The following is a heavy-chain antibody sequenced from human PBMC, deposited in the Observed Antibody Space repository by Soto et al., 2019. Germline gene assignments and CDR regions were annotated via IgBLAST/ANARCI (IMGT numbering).Heavy chain of an antibody. V-gene: IGHV3-11*01. J-gene: IGHJ4*02. Sequence: SLRLSCAASGFTFNDFYMTWIRQAPGKGLEWLSYISTSGSTTHYADSVKGRFTISRDTSKNTLYLQLNTLRADDTAVYYCAKDKPGTTSFDYWGQGILVTVSS. CDR1: GFTFNDFY. CDR2: ISTSGSTT. D-gene: IGHD1-1*01. CDR3: AKDKPGTTSFDY.